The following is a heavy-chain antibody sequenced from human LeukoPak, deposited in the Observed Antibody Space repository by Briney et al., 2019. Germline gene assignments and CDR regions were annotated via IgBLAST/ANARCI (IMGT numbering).Heavy chain of an antibody. CDR1: GGTFSSYA. Sequence: SVKVSCKASGGTFSSYAISWVRQAPGQGLEWMGRIIPILGIANYAQKFQGRVTITADKSTSTAYMELSSLRSEDTAVYYCARDVWSGYFRLDDYWGQGTLVTVSS. CDR2: IIPILGIA. D-gene: IGHD3-3*01. CDR3: ARDVWSGYFRLDDY. J-gene: IGHJ4*02. V-gene: IGHV1-69*04.